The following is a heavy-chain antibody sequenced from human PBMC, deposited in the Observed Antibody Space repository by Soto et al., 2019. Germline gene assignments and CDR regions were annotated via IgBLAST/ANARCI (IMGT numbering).Heavy chain of an antibody. J-gene: IGHJ6*02. V-gene: IGHV3-30*18. Sequence: QVQLMESGGGVVQPGRSLRLSCAASGFSFSNYGMHWVRQAPGKGLEWVALISYDTIDKYYADSVKGRFTISRDNTKTPLYLQMSSLRAEDTAVFYCAKDVQYYDYVWGGYRRKPLYKYFGMDVWGQGTTVTVSS. CDR1: GFSFSNYG. D-gene: IGHD3-16*02. CDR2: ISYDTIDK. CDR3: AKDVQYYDYVWGGYRRKPLYKYFGMDV.